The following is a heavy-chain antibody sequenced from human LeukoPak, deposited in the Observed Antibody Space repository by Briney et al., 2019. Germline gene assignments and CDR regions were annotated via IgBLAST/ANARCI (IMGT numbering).Heavy chain of an antibody. CDR1: GFTFSSYG. Sequence: GRSLRLSCAASGFTFSSYGMHWVRQAPGKGLEWVAVIWYDGSNKYYADSVKGRFTISRDNSKNTLYLQMNSLRAEDTAVYYCAREGNEYSSSSAVYWGQGTLVTVSS. V-gene: IGHV3-33*01. CDR3: AREGNEYSSSSAVY. D-gene: IGHD6-6*01. CDR2: IWYDGSNK. J-gene: IGHJ4*02.